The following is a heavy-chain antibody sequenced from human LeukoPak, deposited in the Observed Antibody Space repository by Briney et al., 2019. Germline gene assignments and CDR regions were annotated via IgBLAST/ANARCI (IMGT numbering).Heavy chain of an antibody. Sequence: QPGGTLRLSCAASGLTFSSYGMSWVRQAPGRGLEWVSAISTTGGTTYYADSVKGRFTISRDNAKNPLYLQMNSLRAEDTAVYYCAELGITMIGGVWGKGTTVTISS. CDR3: AELGITMIGGV. D-gene: IGHD3-10*02. CDR2: ISTTGGTT. V-gene: IGHV3-23*01. J-gene: IGHJ6*04. CDR1: GLTFSSYG.